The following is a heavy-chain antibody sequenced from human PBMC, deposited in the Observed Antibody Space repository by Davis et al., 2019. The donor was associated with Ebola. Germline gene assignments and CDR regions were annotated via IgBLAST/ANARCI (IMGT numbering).Heavy chain of an antibody. D-gene: IGHD6-13*01. CDR2: ISYDGSNK. CDR1: GFTFSSYG. V-gene: IGHV3-30*18. J-gene: IGHJ4*02. Sequence: PGGSLRLSCAASGFTFSSYGMHWVRQAPGKGLEWVAVISYDGSNKYYADSVKGRFTISRDNSKNTLYLQMNSLRAEDAAVYYCAKGTAADDWGQGTLVTVSS. CDR3: AKGTAADD.